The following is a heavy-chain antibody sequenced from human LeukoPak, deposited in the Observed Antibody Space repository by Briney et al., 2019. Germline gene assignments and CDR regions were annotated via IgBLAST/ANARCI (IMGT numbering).Heavy chain of an antibody. J-gene: IGHJ4*02. Sequence: GGSLRLSWAASGFAFRSYGMTWVRQAPGKGMEWVANINQDGSAQNYVDSVKGRFTFSRDNAMNSLFLQMNNLRAEDTAVYYCARDVHGGAFDYWGQGTLVTVSS. V-gene: IGHV3-7*01. CDR3: ARDVHGGAFDY. CDR1: GFAFRSYG. CDR2: INQDGSAQ. D-gene: IGHD4-23*01.